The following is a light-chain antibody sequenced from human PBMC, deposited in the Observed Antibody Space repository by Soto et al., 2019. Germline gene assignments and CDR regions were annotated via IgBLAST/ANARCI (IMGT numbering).Light chain of an antibody. V-gene: IGKV3D-15*01. Sequence: EIVMTQSPATLSVSPGGRATLSCRASQSVSSNLAWYRQRPGQPPRLLIYGASTRATGIPARFSGSGSGTEFTHTISSLQSEDSAVYYCQQYHHWPPLTFGGGTKVEIK. CDR3: QQYHHWPPLT. CDR2: GAS. J-gene: IGKJ4*01. CDR1: QSVSSN.